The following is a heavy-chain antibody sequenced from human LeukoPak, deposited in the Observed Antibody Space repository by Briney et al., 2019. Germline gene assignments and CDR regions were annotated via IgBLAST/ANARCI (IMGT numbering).Heavy chain of an antibody. CDR3: VSPRGFSYGYFDY. V-gene: IGHV4-39*01. Sequence: SETLSVTCTLSRGSMSSRSAYWGWIRRPPGKGLDWIGSIYYSKNTYYNPSLKSRVTISADTSKNQFSLTLGSVSATDTAVYYCVSPRGFSYGYFDYWGQGTLVTVSS. CDR1: RGSMSSRSAY. D-gene: IGHD5-18*01. CDR2: IYYSKNT. J-gene: IGHJ4*02.